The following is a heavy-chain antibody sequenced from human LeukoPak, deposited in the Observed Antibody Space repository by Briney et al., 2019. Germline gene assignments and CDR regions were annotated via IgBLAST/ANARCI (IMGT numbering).Heavy chain of an antibody. J-gene: IGHJ4*02. D-gene: IGHD3-22*01. CDR1: GFTFSDYA. V-gene: IGHV3-23*01. CDR2: ITGSGGNT. CDR3: AKRGHYDASALQAPFDY. Sequence: GGSLRLSCTVSGFTFSDYAMSWVRQAPGKGLEWVSAITGSGGNTYYADSVKGRFTISKDNSKNTVYLQMSSLRAEDAAVYYCAKRGHYDASALQAPFDYWGQGTPVTVSS.